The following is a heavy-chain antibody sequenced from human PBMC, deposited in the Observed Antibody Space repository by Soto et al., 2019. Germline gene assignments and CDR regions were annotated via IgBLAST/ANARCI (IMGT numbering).Heavy chain of an antibody. D-gene: IGHD2-15*01. CDR2: IYYSGST. V-gene: IGHV4-59*12. CDR1: GGSISSYY. J-gene: IGHJ3*02. Sequence: SETLSLTCTVSGGSISSYYWSWVRQPPGKGLEWIGYIYYSGSTYYNPSLKSRVTISVDTSKNQFSLKLSSVTAADTAVYYCARETQYCSGGSCYPDAFDIWGQGTMVTVSS. CDR3: ARETQYCSGGSCYPDAFDI.